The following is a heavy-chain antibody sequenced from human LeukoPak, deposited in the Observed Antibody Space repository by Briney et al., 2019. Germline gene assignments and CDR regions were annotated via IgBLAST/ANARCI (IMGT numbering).Heavy chain of an antibody. Sequence: SETLSLTCTVSGGSISSDYWGWSRHPPGKGLERIGYIYYSGTTNYNPSLKSRGTISVDTSKNQFSLKLSSVTAADTAVYYCARTRSSGGSFYYFDYWGQGTLVTVSS. CDR2: IYYSGTT. CDR3: ARTRSSGGSFYYFDY. J-gene: IGHJ4*02. CDR1: GGSISSDY. D-gene: IGHD2-15*01. V-gene: IGHV4-59*08.